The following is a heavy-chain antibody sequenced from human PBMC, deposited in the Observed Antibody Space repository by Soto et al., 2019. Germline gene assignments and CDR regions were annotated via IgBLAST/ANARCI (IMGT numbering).Heavy chain of an antibody. Sequence: PGGVLRLSCAASGFTFSNYGMHWVRQAPGKGLEWVAIIWHDGNNKYYADSVRGRFIISRDNSKNRLYLQMNSLRAEDTAVYYCASDLVGASDSYGLDVWGQGTPVTVSS. V-gene: IGHV3-33*01. D-gene: IGHD1-26*01. CDR2: IWHDGNNK. CDR1: GFTFSNYG. CDR3: ASDLVGASDSYGLDV. J-gene: IGHJ6*02.